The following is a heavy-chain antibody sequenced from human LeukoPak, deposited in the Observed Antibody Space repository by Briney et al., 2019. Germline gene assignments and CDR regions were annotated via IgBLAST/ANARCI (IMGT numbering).Heavy chain of an antibody. CDR2: IFPGDSDT. V-gene: IGHV5-51*01. CDR1: GYRFTSYW. J-gene: IGHJ1*01. Sequence: GESLRISCKDSGYRFTSYWIGWVRQMPGKGLEWVGVIFPGDSDTRYSPSFQGQVTITADKSISTAYLQWSSLKASDTAMYYCARGSFGVGPSAEYFQHWGQGTLVTVSS. D-gene: IGHD3-3*01. CDR3: ARGSFGVGPSAEYFQH.